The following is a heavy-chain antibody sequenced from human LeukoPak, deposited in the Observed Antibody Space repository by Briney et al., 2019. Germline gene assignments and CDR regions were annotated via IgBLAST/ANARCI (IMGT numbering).Heavy chain of an antibody. CDR3: AKATPYYDTLTGYSTPYNWFDP. Sequence: GESLRLSCAASGFTFSSYSMNWVRQAPGKGLEWVSGISGRGGGTYFADSVKGRFTISRDNSKNTLYMQMNSLRGDDTAVYYCAKATPYYDTLTGYSTPYNWFDPWGQGTLVTVSS. CDR1: GFTFSSYS. CDR2: ISGRGGGT. V-gene: IGHV3-23*01. D-gene: IGHD3-9*01. J-gene: IGHJ5*02.